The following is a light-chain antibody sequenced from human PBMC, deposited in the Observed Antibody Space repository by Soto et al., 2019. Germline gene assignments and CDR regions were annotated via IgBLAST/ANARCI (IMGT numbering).Light chain of an antibody. CDR2: RND. V-gene: IGLV1-47*01. CDR1: SSNIGRNY. CDR3: VAWDDSLSGV. J-gene: IGLJ3*02. Sequence: QSVLTQPPSASGTPGQRVTISCSGSSSNIGRNYVYWYQQIPGTAPKILIYRNDQRPSGVPDRFSGSKSGTSASLAISGLRSEDEADYYCVAWDDSLSGVFGGGTKVTVL.